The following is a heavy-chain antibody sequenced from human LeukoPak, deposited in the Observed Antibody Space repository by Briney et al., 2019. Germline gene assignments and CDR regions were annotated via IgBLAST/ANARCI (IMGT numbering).Heavy chain of an antibody. CDR2: ISWNSGSI. J-gene: IGHJ3*02. D-gene: IGHD3-10*01. CDR3: AKDSYGGSGSYYLYAFDM. CDR1: GFTFSSYA. Sequence: GGSLRLSCAASGFTFSSYAMSWVRQVPGKGLEWVSGISWNSGSIGYADSVKGRFTISRDNAKNSLYLQMSSLRAEDTASYYCAKDSYGGSGSYYLYAFDMWGQGTMVTVSS. V-gene: IGHV3-9*01.